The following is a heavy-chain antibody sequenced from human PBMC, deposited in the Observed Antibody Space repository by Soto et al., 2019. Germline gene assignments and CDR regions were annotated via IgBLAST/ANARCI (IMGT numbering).Heavy chain of an antibody. D-gene: IGHD5-18*01. V-gene: IGHV1-18*01. J-gene: IGHJ4*02. Sequence: ASVKVSCKASGGTFSSYTISWVRQAPGQGLEWMGWISAYNGNTKYAQNLQGRVTMTTDTSTSTAYMELRSLRSDDTAVYYCARDQAMAQFDYWGQGTLVTVSS. CDR2: ISAYNGNT. CDR3: ARDQAMAQFDY. CDR1: GGTFSSYT.